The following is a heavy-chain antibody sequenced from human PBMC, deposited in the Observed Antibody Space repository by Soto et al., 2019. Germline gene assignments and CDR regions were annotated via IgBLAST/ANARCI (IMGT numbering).Heavy chain of an antibody. J-gene: IGHJ5*02. CDR3: SRERERAYWFDP. CDR2: AYPHAATT. Sequence: QAQLVQSGAEARAPGASVKISCKASGYIFTSYYIHWVRQAPGQGLEYLGVAYPHAATTFVAQKVHGRITVTMDTYTSTVDMELTSLTPEDTAVYYCSRERERAYWFDPWGQGTLVTVSS. CDR1: GYIFTSYY. V-gene: IGHV1-46*03. D-gene: IGHD6-25*01.